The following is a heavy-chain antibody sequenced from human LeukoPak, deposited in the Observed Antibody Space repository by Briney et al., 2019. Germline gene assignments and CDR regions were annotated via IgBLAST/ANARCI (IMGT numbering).Heavy chain of an antibody. V-gene: IGHV3-23*01. J-gene: IGHJ4*02. CDR2: IGGRDDRT. D-gene: IGHD3-3*01. CDR3: AKDPNPFYDFWSGYK. CDR1: GFTFTGHT. Sequence: GGSLRLSCAASGFTFTGHTMTWLRQAPGKGLEWVSIIGGRDDRTYYADSVKGRFTVSRDNSKNILYLQMNSLRAEDAAVYYCAKDPNPFYDFWSGYKWGQGTLVTVSS.